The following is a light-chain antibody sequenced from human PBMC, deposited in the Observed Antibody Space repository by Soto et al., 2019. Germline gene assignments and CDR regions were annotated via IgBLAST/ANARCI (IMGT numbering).Light chain of an antibody. CDR2: EVS. CDR3: TSYVGSNIWV. V-gene: IGLV2-8*01. Sequence: QSVLTQPPSASGSPGQSVTISCTGTSSDVGAYKYVSWYQQYPGKAPKLMLYEVSKRPSGVPDRFSGSKSGNTASLTVSGLQAEDEADYYCTSYVGSNIWVFGGGTKVTVL. CDR1: SSDVGAYKY. J-gene: IGLJ3*02.